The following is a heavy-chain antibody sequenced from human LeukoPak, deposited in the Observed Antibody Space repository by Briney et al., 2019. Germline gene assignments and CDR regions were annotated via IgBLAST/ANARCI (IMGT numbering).Heavy chain of an antibody. CDR3: ARKLTPTVTERPFDY. CDR2: IYYSGST. J-gene: IGHJ4*02. V-gene: IGHV4-39*01. Sequence: PSETLSLTCTVSGGSISSSSYYWGWIRQPPGTGLEWLGSIYYSGSTYYNPSLKSRVTISVDTSKNQFSLKLSSVTAADTAVYYCARKLTPTVTERPFDYWGQGTLATVSS. D-gene: IGHD4-17*01. CDR1: GGSISSSSYY.